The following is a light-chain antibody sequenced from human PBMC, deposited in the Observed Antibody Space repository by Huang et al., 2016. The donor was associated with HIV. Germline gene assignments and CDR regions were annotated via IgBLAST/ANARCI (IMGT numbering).Light chain of an antibody. CDR3: QQYYTSPQT. CDR2: GAS. J-gene: IGKJ1*01. Sequence: DIVMTQSPDSLAVSLGEAATLTCRSSQSVLSSATNKNYVAWFQQKSGQSPKLLLFGASTREAGVPDRFSASGSGTHFTLTINNVKTEDVAIYYCQQYYTSPQTFGPGTRLEI. V-gene: IGKV4-1*01. CDR1: QSVLSSATNKNY.